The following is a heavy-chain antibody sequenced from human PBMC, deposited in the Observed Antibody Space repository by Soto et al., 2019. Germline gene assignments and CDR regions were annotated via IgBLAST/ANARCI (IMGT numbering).Heavy chain of an antibody. Sequence: GGSLRLSCAASGFTFSNAWMSWVRQAPGKGLEWVGRIKSKTDGGTTDYAAPVKGRFTISKDDSKNTLYLQMNSLKTEDPAVYSVPTIFPASYTHIVVVTAIDYWGQGTLVTVSS. CDR3: PTIFPASYTHIVVVTAIDY. V-gene: IGHV3-15*01. CDR2: IKSKTDGGTT. CDR1: GFTFSNAW. D-gene: IGHD2-21*02. J-gene: IGHJ4*02.